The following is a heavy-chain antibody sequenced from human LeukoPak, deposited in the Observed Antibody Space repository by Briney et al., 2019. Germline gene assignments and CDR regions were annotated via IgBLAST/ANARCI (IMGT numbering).Heavy chain of an antibody. D-gene: IGHD2/OR15-2a*01. V-gene: IGHV3-21*01. Sequence: GGSLRLSCAASGFTFSSYKMNWVRLPPEKGLEWISSISGNSGYISYADSVKGRFTVSRDNAKNSLYLQMNSLRADDTAVYYCVRIPNSANFPNWFDPWGQGTLVTVSS. CDR1: GFTFSSYK. CDR3: VRIPNSANFPNWFDP. CDR2: ISGNSGYI. J-gene: IGHJ5*02.